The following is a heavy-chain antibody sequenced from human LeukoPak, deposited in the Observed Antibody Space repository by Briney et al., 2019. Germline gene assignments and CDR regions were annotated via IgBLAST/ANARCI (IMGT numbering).Heavy chain of an antibody. CDR1: GGSIRSGDFY. CDR2: IYHSGST. CDR3: ARGFSSSWYWFDP. Sequence: SETLSLTCTVSGGSIRSGDFYWSWIRQPPGKGLEWIGYIYHSGSTNYNPSLKSRVTISVDTSKNQFSLNLSSVTAADTAVYYCARGFSSSWYWFDPWGQGTLVTVSS. J-gene: IGHJ5*02. V-gene: IGHV4-61*08. D-gene: IGHD6-13*01.